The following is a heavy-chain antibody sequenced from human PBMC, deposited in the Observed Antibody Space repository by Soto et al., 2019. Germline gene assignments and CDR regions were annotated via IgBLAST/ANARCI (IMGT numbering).Heavy chain of an antibody. Sequence: SETLSLTCAVYGGSFSCYYWTWVRQPPGKGLEWILEINHRGNTNYNPSLKSRVTISVDTSKNQFSLKLTSVTDADTAVYYCARKEVPQWFTKGYYGMDVSDQGTTVTVSS. CDR2: INHRGNT. D-gene: IGHD2-8*01. V-gene: IGHV4-34*01. CDR3: ARKEVPQWFTKGYYGMDV. J-gene: IGHJ6*02. CDR1: GGSFSCYY.